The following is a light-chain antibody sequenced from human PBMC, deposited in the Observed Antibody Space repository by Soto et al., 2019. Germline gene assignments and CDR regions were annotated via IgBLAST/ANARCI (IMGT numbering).Light chain of an antibody. Sequence: QSVVTQPPSVSAAPGQKVTISCSGSSSNIEKNYVSWYQQFPGTAPRVLIYENDKRPSGIPDRFSGSKFGTSATLGITGLQTGDEADYYCGSYDDSLGGWVFGGGTKVTVL. V-gene: IGLV1-51*02. J-gene: IGLJ3*02. CDR2: END. CDR3: GSYDDSLGGWV. CDR1: SSNIEKNY.